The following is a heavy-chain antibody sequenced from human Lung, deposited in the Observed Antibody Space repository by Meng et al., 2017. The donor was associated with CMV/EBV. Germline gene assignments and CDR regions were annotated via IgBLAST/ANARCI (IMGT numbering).Heavy chain of an antibody. CDR1: GFTFSSFG. J-gene: IGHJ4*02. V-gene: IGHV3-30*02. D-gene: IGHD6-19*01. CDR2: IRYDGSNE. Sequence: SXATSGFTFSSFGMNWVRQAPGKGLEWVALIRYDGSNEYYADFVRGRFTISRDISKNTLYPEMNSLRLDDTAVYYCARDSSTGFYYFDYWGQGTXVTVSS. CDR3: ARDSSTGFYYFDY.